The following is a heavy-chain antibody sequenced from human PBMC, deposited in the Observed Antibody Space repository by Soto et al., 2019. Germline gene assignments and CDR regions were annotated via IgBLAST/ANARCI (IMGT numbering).Heavy chain of an antibody. CDR2: ISSSGSTI. CDR1: GFTFSSYE. CDR3: ARERGGGWYSY. V-gene: IGHV3-48*03. Sequence: EVQLVESGGGLVQPGGSLRLSCAASGFTFSSYEMNWVRQAPGKGLEWVSYISSSGSTIYYADSVKGRFTISRDNAKNSLYLQMNSLRAEDTAVYYCARERGGGWYSYWGQGTLVTVSS. J-gene: IGHJ4*02. D-gene: IGHD6-19*01.